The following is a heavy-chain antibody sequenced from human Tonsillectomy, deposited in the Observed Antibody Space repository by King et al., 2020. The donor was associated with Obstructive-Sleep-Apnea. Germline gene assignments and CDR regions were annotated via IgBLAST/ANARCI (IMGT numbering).Heavy chain of an antibody. V-gene: IGHV3-23*04. CDR1: GFTLNNYA. CDR2: ISGGGGCT. Sequence: VQLVESGGGLVQPGGSLRLSCAASGFTLNNYAMSWVRQAPGKGLEGVSGISGGGGCTYYAHSGKGRFTISIDNPNNTLYLQMNSPRAEDTAIYYCAKDGTVVVIITYFDYWGQGTLVTVSS. J-gene: IGHJ4*02. D-gene: IGHD3-22*01. CDR3: AKDGTVVVIITYFDY.